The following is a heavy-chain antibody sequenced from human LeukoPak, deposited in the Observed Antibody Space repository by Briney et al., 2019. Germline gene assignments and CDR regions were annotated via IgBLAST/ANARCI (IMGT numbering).Heavy chain of an antibody. CDR3: AREMGRGVVVPAADAFDI. CDR1: GFTFSSYA. CDR2: ISYDGSNK. D-gene: IGHD2-2*01. Sequence: PGGSLRLSCAASGFTFSSYAMHWVRQAPGKGLEWVAVISYDGSNKYYADSVKGRFTISRDNSKNTLYLQMNSLRAEDTAVYYCAREMGRGVVVPAADAFDIWGQGTMVTVSS. V-gene: IGHV3-30-3*01. J-gene: IGHJ3*02.